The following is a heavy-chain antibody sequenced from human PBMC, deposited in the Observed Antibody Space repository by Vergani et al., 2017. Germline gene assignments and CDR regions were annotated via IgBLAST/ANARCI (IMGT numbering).Heavy chain of an antibody. CDR3: ARLREECSSTSCYWGYYYYYMDV. CDR2: IYYSGST. Sequence: QLQLQESGPGLVKPSETLSLTCTVSGGSISSGGYYWSWIRQHPGKGLEWIGYIYYSGSTYYNPSLKSRVTISVDTSKNQFSLKLSSVTAADTAVYYCARLREECSSTSCYWGYYYYYMDVWGKGTTVTVSS. V-gene: IGHV4-31*03. D-gene: IGHD2-2*01. J-gene: IGHJ6*03. CDR1: GGSISSGGYY.